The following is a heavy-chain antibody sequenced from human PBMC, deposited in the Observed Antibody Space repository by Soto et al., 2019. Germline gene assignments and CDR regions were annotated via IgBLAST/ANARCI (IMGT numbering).Heavy chain of an antibody. CDR2: IYYSGST. Sequence: QLQLQESGPGLVKPSETLSLTCTVSGGSISSSSYYWGWIRQPPGKGLEWIGSIYYSGSTYYNPSLKSRVTISVDTSKNQFSLKLSSVTAADTAVYYCARQEGHPYCISTSCYSFLDYWGQGTLVTVSS. D-gene: IGHD2-2*01. V-gene: IGHV4-39*01. J-gene: IGHJ4*02. CDR1: GGSISSSSYY. CDR3: ARQEGHPYCISTSCYSFLDY.